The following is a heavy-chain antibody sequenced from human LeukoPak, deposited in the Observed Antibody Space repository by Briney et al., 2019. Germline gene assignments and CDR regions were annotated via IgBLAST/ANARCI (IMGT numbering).Heavy chain of an antibody. Sequence: GGSLRLSCAASGFTFSSYWMHWVRQAPGKGLVWVSRINTDGSSTSYADSVKGRFTISRDNAKNTLYLQMNSLRAEDTAVYYCASSPVVVVPAAIGYWGQGTLVTVSS. V-gene: IGHV3-74*01. CDR3: ASSPVVVVPAAIGY. D-gene: IGHD2-2*02. CDR1: GFTFSSYW. J-gene: IGHJ4*02. CDR2: INTDGSST.